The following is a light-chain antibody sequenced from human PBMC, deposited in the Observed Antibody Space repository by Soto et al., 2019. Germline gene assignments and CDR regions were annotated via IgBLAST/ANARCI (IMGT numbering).Light chain of an antibody. V-gene: IGLV2-8*01. CDR2: EVN. Sequence: QSVLTQPPSASGSPGQSVAISCTGTSSDVGGYNYVSWHQQHPGKAPKLMIYEVNKRPSGVPDRFSGSKSGNTASLTVSGLQAEDEADYYCSSYAGSSNVFGTGTQLTVL. CDR1: SSDVGGYNY. CDR3: SSYAGSSNV. J-gene: IGLJ1*01.